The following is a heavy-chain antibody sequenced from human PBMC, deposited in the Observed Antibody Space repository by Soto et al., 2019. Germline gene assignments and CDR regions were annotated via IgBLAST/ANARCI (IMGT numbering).Heavy chain of an antibody. CDR2: INPNSGGT. V-gene: IGHV1-2*04. D-gene: IGHD3-22*01. CDR1: GYTFTGYY. CDR3: ASVYYDSSGYYAFSY. Sequence: GASVKVSCKASGYTFTGYYMHWVRQAPGQGLEWMGWINPNSGGTNYAQKFQGWVTMTRDTSISTAYMELSRLRSDDTAVYYCASVYYDSSGYYAFSYWGQGTLVPVSS. J-gene: IGHJ4*02.